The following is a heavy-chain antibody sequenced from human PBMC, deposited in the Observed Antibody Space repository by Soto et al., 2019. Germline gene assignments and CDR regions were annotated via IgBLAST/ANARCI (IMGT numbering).Heavy chain of an antibody. J-gene: IGHJ4*02. V-gene: IGHV3-33*01. CDR2: IWYDGSNK. CDR3: ARQGCSGGSCYPIGE. Sequence: ESGGGVVQPGRSLRLSCAASGFTFSSYGMHWVRQAPGKGLEWVAVIWYDGSNKYYADSVKGRFTISRDNSKNTLYLQMNSLIAADTDVYYCARQGCSGGSCYPIGEWGQGTLVTVSS. D-gene: IGHD2-15*01. CDR1: GFTFSSYG.